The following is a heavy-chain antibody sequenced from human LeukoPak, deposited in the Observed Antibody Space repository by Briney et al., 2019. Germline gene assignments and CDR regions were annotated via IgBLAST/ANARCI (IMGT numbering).Heavy chain of an antibody. D-gene: IGHD6-19*01. CDR2: IYYSGST. J-gene: IGHJ4*02. V-gene: IGHV4-59*01. CDR1: GGSISSYY. CDR3: ARVTHDWYSSGWEFDY. Sequence: TSETLSLTCTVSGGSISSYYWSWIRQPPGKGLEWIGYIYYSGSTNYNPPLKSRVTISVDTSKNQFSLKLSSVTAADTAVYYCARVTHDWYSSGWEFDYWGQGTLVTVSS.